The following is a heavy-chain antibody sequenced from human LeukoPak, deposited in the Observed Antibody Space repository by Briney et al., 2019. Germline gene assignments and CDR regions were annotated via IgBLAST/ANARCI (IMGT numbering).Heavy chain of an antibody. CDR3: ARPPQSYYYYYDMDV. J-gene: IGHJ6*02. V-gene: IGHV3-74*01. D-gene: IGHD5-24*01. CDR2: IINDGSST. Sequence: GGSLRLSCAASGFNFKNYWMHWVRHAPGKGLEWVSRIINDGSSTTYADSVKGRFTISRDNSKNTLYLQMNSLRAEDTAVYYCARPPQSYYYYYDMDVWGQGTTVTVSS. CDR1: GFNFKNYW.